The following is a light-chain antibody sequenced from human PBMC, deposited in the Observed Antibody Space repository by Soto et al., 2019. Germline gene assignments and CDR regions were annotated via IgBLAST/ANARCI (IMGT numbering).Light chain of an antibody. Sequence: EIVMTQSPATLSVSPGERATLSCRASQSVSSNLAWYQQKPGQAPRLLIYGASTRATGIPARFSGSGSGTEFTLTISSLQSEDFAVYYGQQYNNWPPLTFGQGTKLEIK. CDR2: GAS. CDR1: QSVSSN. J-gene: IGKJ2*01. V-gene: IGKV3-15*01. CDR3: QQYNNWPPLT.